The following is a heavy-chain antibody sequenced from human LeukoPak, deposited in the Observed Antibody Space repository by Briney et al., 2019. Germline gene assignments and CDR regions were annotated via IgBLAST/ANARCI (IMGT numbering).Heavy chain of an antibody. D-gene: IGHD3-22*01. CDR2: IYPGDSDT. Sequence: GESLKVSCKGSGYSFTSYWIGWVRQMPGKGLEWMGIIYPGDSDTRYSPSFQGQVTISADKSISTAYLQWSSLKASDTAMYYCARLDYYDSSGFGGFDPWGQGTLVTVSS. CDR1: GYSFTSYW. J-gene: IGHJ5*02. V-gene: IGHV5-51*01. CDR3: ARLDYYDSSGFGGFDP.